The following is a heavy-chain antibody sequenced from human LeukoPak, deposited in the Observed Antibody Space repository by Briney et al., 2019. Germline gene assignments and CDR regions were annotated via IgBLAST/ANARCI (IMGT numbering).Heavy chain of an antibody. CDR1: GDSVSSNSSA. J-gene: IGHJ5*02. D-gene: IGHD6-13*01. CDR2: TYYRSKWYN. V-gene: IGHV6-1*01. Sequence: SQTLSLTCAISGDSVSSNSSAWTWIRQSPSRGLEWLGRTYYRSKWYNYYAVSVKSRITINPDTSKNQFSLQLNSVTPGDTAVYYCARDKVRRYSSSWHRMYNWFDPWGQGTLVTVSS. CDR3: ARDKVRRYSSSWHRMYNWFDP.